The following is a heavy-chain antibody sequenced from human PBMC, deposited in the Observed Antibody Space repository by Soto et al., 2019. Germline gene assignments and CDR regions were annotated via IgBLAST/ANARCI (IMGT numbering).Heavy chain of an antibody. D-gene: IGHD2-15*01. CDR1: GGTFSSYA. J-gene: IGHJ6*02. CDR2: IIPIFGTA. CDR3: ARLRAPRYCSGGSCPGGVYYYGMDV. V-gene: IGHV1-69*12. Sequence: QVQLVQSGAEVKKPGSSVKASCKASGGTFSSYAISWVRQAPGQGLEWMGGIIPIFGTANYAQKFQGRVTITADESTSTAYMELSSLRSEDTAVYYCARLRAPRYCSGGSCPGGVYYYGMDVWGQGTTVTVSS.